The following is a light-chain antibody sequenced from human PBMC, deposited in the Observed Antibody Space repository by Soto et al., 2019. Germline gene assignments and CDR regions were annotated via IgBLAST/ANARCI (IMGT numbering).Light chain of an antibody. V-gene: IGLV2-11*01. CDR3: CSYEGTYSFRV. Sequence: QSVLTQPRSVSGSPGQSVTISCTGTSSDVGAYNYVSWYQQQPGKAPKFIIYDVNKRPSGVPDRFSGSKSGNTASLTISGLQAEDEGDYYCCSYEGTYSFRVFGGGTKLTVL. J-gene: IGLJ2*01. CDR1: SSDVGAYNY. CDR2: DVN.